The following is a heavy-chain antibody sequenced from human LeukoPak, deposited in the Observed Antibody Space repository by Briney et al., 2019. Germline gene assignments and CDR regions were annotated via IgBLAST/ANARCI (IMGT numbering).Heavy chain of an antibody. CDR2: ISYDGSHK. V-gene: IGHV3-30-3*01. Sequence: GGSLRLSCAVSGFNFIAYAMHWVRQAPGKGLDWVAVISYDGSHKYYAGSVRGRFTISRDNSKNTVYLQMNSLSTEDTVVYSCARRSAAVDYWGQGTLVTVSS. D-gene: IGHD6-13*01. CDR3: ARRSAAVDY. J-gene: IGHJ4*02. CDR1: GFNFIAYA.